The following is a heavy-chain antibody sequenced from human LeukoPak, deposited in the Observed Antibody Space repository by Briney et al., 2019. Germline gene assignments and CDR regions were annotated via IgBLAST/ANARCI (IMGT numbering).Heavy chain of an antibody. CDR1: GFTFSSYA. J-gene: IGHJ4*02. CDR2: ISGSGGST. V-gene: IGHV3-23*01. CDR3: AKDCSGGSCYPYDY. D-gene: IGHD2-15*01. Sequence: PGGSLRLSCAASGFTFSSYAMSWVRQAPGKGLEWVSAISGSGGSTYYADSVKGRFTISRDNSKNTLYLQMNSLRAEDTAVYYCAKDCSGGSCYPYDYWGQGTLATVSS.